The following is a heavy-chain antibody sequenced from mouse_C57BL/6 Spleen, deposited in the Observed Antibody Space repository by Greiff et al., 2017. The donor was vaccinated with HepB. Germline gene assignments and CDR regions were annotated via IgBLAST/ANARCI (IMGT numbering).Heavy chain of an antibody. D-gene: IGHD2-5*01. Sequence: ESGPGLVKPSQSLSLTCSVTGYSITSGYYWNWIRQFPGNKLEWMGYISYDGSNNYNPSLKNRISITRDTSKNQFFLKLNSVTTEDTATYYCAIDYYSNYGYYAMDYWGQGTSVTVSS. CDR3: AIDYYSNYGYYAMDY. CDR1: GYSITSGYY. V-gene: IGHV3-6*01. CDR2: ISYDGSN. J-gene: IGHJ4*01.